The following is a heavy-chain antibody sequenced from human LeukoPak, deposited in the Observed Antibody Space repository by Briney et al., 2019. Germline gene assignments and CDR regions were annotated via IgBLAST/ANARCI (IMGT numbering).Heavy chain of an antibody. D-gene: IGHD2-15*01. CDR2: IYYSGST. J-gene: IGHJ4*02. Sequence: PSETLSLTCTVSGGSVSTYYWNWIRQPPGKGLEWIGYIYYSGSTNYNPSLKSRLTISVDTSNNQFSLKLSSLTAADTAVYYCASTSGYCSGGNCYSAFDYWGQGTLVTVSS. CDR3: ASTSGYCSGGNCYSAFDY. CDR1: GGSVSTYY. V-gene: IGHV4-59*02.